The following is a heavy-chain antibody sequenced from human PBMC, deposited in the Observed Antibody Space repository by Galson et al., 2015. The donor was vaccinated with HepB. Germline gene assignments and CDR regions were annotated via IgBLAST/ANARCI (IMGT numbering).Heavy chain of an antibody. CDR1: EFTFSSYW. CDR3: ARGISLVRGIITKPDYYYGMDV. Sequence: SLRLSCAGSEFTFSSYWMNWVRQAPGKGLEWVANINPDGSEKSYVASLRGRFTVSRDNDKNALYLQMDSLRAEDTAVYYCARGISLVRGIITKPDYYYGMDVWGQGTTVTVAS. J-gene: IGHJ6*02. V-gene: IGHV3-7*03. D-gene: IGHD3-10*01. CDR2: INPDGSEK.